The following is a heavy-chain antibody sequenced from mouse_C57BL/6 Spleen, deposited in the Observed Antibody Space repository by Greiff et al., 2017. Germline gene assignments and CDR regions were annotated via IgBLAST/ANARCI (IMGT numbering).Heavy chain of an antibody. D-gene: IGHD2-4*01. CDR3: ARRYEYGGGYYAMCY. V-gene: IGHV5-17*01. CDR2: ISSGSSTI. Sequence: DVMLVESGGGLVKPGGSLKLSCAASGFTFSDYGMHWVRQAPEKGLEWVAYISSGSSTIYYADTVKGRFTISRDNAKNTLCLQMTSLRSEDTAMYYCARRYEYGGGYYAMCYWGQGTSVTVSS. CDR1: GFTFSDYG. J-gene: IGHJ4*01.